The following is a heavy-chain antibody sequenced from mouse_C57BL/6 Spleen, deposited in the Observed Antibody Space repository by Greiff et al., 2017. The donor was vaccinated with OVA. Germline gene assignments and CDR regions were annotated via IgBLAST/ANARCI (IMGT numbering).Heavy chain of an antibody. V-gene: IGHV1-64*01. CDR3: ARRGVYYDYDEYYFDY. Sequence: QVQLQQPGAELVKPGASVKLSCKASGYTFTSYWMHWVKQRPGQGLEWIGMIHPNSGSTNYNEKFKSKATLTVDKSSSTAYMQLGSLTSEDSAVYYCARRGVYYDYDEYYFDYWGQGTTRTVSS. CDR1: GYTFTSYW. J-gene: IGHJ2*01. D-gene: IGHD2-4*01. CDR2: IHPNSGST.